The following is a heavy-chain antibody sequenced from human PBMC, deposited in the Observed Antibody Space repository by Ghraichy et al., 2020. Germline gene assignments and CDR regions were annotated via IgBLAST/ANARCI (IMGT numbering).Heavy chain of an antibody. CDR1: GFTFGDYA. CDR3: TREPGGRLVPDLSDY. D-gene: IGHD2-2*01. Sequence: GGSLRLSCTASGFTFGDYAMSWFRQAPGKGLEWVGFIRSKAYGGTTEYAASVKGRFTISRDDSKSIAYLQMNSLKTEDTAVYYCTREPGGRLVPDLSDYWGQGTLVTVSS. V-gene: IGHV3-49*03. J-gene: IGHJ4*02. CDR2: IRSKAYGGTT.